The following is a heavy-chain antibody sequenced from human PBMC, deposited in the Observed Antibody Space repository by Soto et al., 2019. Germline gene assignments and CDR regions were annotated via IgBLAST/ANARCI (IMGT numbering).Heavy chain of an antibody. CDR2: IKQDGSEK. CDR3: ARDIKSYSSGWYNVRWGLDY. CDR1: GFTFSSYW. J-gene: IGHJ4*02. D-gene: IGHD6-19*01. Sequence: EVQLVESGGGLVQPGGSLRLSCAASGFTFSSYWMSWVRQAPGKGLEWVANIKQDGSEKYYVDSVKGRFTISRDNAKNSLYLQMNSLGAEDTVVYYCARDIKSYSSGWYNVRWGLDYWGQGTLVTVSS. V-gene: IGHV3-7*01.